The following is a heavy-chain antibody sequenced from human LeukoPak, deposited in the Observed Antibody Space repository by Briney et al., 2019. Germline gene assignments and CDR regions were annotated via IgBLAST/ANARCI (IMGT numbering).Heavy chain of an antibody. CDR3: ARLSITAVAGFGFDY. CDR2: IYYSGST. Sequence: SETLSLTCAVSGEPFSGYYWGWIRQPPGKGLEWIGSIYYSGSTYYNPSLKSRVTISVDTSKNQFSLKLSSVTAADTAVYYCARLSITAVAGFGFDYWGQGTLVTVSS. J-gene: IGHJ4*02. CDR1: GEPFSGYY. V-gene: IGHV4-39*01. D-gene: IGHD6-19*01.